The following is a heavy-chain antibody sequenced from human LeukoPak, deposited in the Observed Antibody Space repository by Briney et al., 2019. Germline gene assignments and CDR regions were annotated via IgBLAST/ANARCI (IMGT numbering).Heavy chain of an antibody. V-gene: IGHV4-39*02. Sequence: PSETLSLTCTVSGGSISSSSYYWAWIRQAPGKGLEGIGTIYHTGSTYYNPSLKSRVTLFVATSKNHYSLKLTSVTAADPAVYYCARVWEPKGTGTYYFDYWGQGALVTVSS. CDR2: IYHTGST. J-gene: IGHJ4*02. D-gene: IGHD1-26*01. CDR3: ARVWEPKGTGTYYFDY. CDR1: GGSISSSSYY.